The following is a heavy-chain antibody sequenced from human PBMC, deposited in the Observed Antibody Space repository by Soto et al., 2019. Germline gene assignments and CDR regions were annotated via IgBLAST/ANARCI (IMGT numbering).Heavy chain of an antibody. CDR3: ARIGGHMVRGVENWFDP. D-gene: IGHD3-10*01. J-gene: IGHJ5*02. Sequence: QLQLQESGPGLVKPSETLSLTCSVSGGSISRSSYYWGWIRQPPGKGLEWIGSIHYSGSTNYNPSLTSRVTISVDTSKNQFSLRLTSVTAADTAMYYCARIGGHMVRGVENWFDPWGQGILVTVSS. CDR2: IHYSGST. CDR1: GGSISRSSYY. V-gene: IGHV4-39*01.